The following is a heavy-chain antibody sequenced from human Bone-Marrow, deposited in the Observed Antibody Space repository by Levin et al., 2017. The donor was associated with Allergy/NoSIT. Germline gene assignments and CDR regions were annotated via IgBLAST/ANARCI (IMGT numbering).Heavy chain of an antibody. CDR1: GGSISSGGYY. Sequence: LRLSCTVSGGSISSGGYYWSWIRQHPGKGLEWIGYIYYSGSTYYNPSLKSRVTISVDTSKNQFSLKLSSVTAADTAVYYCARAFLLDSFDYWGQGTLVTVSS. J-gene: IGHJ4*02. V-gene: IGHV4-31*03. CDR2: IYYSGST. CDR3: ARAFLLDSFDY. D-gene: IGHD2-15*01.